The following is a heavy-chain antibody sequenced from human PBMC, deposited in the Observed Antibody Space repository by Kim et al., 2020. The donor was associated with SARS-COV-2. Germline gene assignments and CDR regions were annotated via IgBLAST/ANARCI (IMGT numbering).Heavy chain of an antibody. J-gene: IGHJ4*02. D-gene: IGHD3-10*01. Sequence: ASVKVSCKASGYTFTGYYIHWVRQAPGQGLEWMGRINPNSGGTNYAQRFQGRVTVTRDTSISTAYMELNSLISDDTALYYCAREMDGSGNYYIDYWGQGTLVTVST. V-gene: IGHV1-2*06. CDR3: AREMDGSGNYYIDY. CDR1: GYTFTGYY. CDR2: INPNSGGT.